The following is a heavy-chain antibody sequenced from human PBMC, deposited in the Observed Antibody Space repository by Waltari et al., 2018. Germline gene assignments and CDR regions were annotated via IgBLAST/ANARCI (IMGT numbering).Heavy chain of an antibody. D-gene: IGHD6-19*01. CDR1: GGSISSHS. CDR3: ARVVYGGWYLN. J-gene: IGHJ4*02. V-gene: IGHV4-59*11. Sequence: QVQLQESGPGLVKPSETLSLTCTVSGGSISSHSWSWIRPPPGKGLEWIGYIYYSGSTNDNPSLKSRVTRSVDTSKNQFSLKLSSGTAADTAVYYCARVVYGGWYLNWGQGTLVTVSS. CDR2: IYYSGST.